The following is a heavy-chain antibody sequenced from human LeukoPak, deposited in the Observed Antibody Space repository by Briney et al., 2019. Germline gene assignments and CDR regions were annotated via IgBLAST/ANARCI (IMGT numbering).Heavy chain of an antibody. CDR3: ASFVDTAYI. J-gene: IGHJ4*02. CDR1: GFTFSSYG. CDR2: IWYDGSNK. Sequence: GRSLRLSCAASGFTFSSYGVHWVRQAPGKGLEWVAVIWYDGSNKYYADSVKGRFTISRDNSKNTLYLQMNSLRAEDTAVYYCASFVDTAYIWGQGTLVTVSS. V-gene: IGHV3-33*01. D-gene: IGHD5-18*01.